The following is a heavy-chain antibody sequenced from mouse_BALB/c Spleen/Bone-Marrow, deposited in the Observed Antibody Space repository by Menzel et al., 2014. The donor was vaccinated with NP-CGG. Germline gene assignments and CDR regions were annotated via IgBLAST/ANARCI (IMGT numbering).Heavy chain of an antibody. Sequence: EVQLVESGGGLVKPGGSLKLSCAASGFTFSSYTMSWVRQTPEKRLEWVATISSGGSYTYYPDSVKGRSTISRDNAKNTLYLQMSSLKSEDTAMYYSTREDYGCTFAYWGQGTLVTVSA. CDR3: TREDYGCTFAY. D-gene: IGHD1-2*01. CDR2: ISSGGSYT. J-gene: IGHJ3*01. V-gene: IGHV5-6-4*01. CDR1: GFTFSSYT.